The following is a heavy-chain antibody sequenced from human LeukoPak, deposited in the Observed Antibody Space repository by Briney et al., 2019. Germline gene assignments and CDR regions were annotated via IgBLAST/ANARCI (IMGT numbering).Heavy chain of an antibody. D-gene: IGHD3-22*01. Sequence: EASVKVSCKASGGTFSSYAISWVRQAPGQGLEWMGGIIPISGTANYAQKFQGRVTITADESTSTAYMELSSLRSEDTAVYYCARVNYYDPSFDYWGQGTLVTVSS. CDR2: IIPISGTA. CDR1: GGTFSSYA. J-gene: IGHJ4*02. CDR3: ARVNYYDPSFDY. V-gene: IGHV1-69*13.